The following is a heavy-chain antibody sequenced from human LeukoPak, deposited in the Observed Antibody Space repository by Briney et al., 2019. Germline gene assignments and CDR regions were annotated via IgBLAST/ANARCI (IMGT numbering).Heavy chain of an antibody. CDR2: IIPIFGTA. CDR3: ARGGPLKAGYYYYYYMDV. J-gene: IGHJ6*03. Sequence: SVKVSCKASGGTFSSYAISWVRQAPGQGLEWMGGIIPIFGTANYAQKFQGRVTITRNTSISTAYMELSSLRSEDTAVYYCARGGPLKAGYYYYYYMDVWGKGTTVTVSS. V-gene: IGHV1-69*05. CDR1: GGTFSSYA. D-gene: IGHD6-13*01.